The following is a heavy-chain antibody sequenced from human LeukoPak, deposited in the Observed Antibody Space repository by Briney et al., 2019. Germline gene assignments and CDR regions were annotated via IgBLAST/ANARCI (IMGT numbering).Heavy chain of an antibody. CDR2: IIPIFGTA. J-gene: IGHJ4*02. CDR1: GGTFSSYA. Sequence: SVKVSCKASGGTFSSYAISWVRQAPGQGLEWMGGIIPIFGTANYAQKFQGRVTITADKSTSTAYMELSSLRSEDTAVYYCASSGRMRRRYFDWSLPQGDYFDYWGQGTLVTVSS. D-gene: IGHD3-9*01. CDR3: ASSGRMRRRYFDWSLPQGDYFDY. V-gene: IGHV1-69*06.